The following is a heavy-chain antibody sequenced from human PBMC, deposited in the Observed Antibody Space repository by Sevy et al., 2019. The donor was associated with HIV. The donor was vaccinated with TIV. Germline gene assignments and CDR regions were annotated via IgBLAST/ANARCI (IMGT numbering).Heavy chain of an antibody. V-gene: IGHV1-18*04. J-gene: IGHJ6*03. Sequence: ASVKVSYKASGYTFTSYGISWVRQAPGQGLEWMGWISAYNGNTNYAQKLQGRVTMTTDTSTSTAYMELRSLRSDDTAVYYCARGSTVTTYYYYYYYMDVWGKGTTVTVSS. CDR2: ISAYNGNT. D-gene: IGHD4-17*01. CDR3: ARGSTVTTYYYYYYYMDV. CDR1: GYTFTSYG.